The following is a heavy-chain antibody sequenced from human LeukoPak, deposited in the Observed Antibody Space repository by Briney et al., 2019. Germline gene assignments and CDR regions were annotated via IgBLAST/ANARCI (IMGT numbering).Heavy chain of an antibody. D-gene: IGHD2-2*01. CDR2: IKPNTGGT. V-gene: IGHV1-2*02. J-gene: IGHJ4*02. CDR3: ARDIVVVPAAAYYFDY. Sequence: RASVKVSCKASGYTFTGYYMHWVRQAPGQGLEWMGWIKPNTGGTDYAQKFQGRVTMTRDTSISTAYMELSRLRSDDTALYYFARDIVVVPAAAYYFDYWGQGTLVTVSS. CDR1: GYTFTGYY.